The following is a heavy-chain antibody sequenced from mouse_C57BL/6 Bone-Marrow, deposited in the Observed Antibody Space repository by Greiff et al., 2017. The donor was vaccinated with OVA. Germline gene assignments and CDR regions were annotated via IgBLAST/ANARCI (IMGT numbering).Heavy chain of an antibody. CDR3: ARGDLPWFAY. Sequence: DVMLVESGGGLVKPGGSLKLSCAASGFTFSSYAMSWVRQTPEKRLEWVATISDGGSYTYYPDNVKGRFTISRDNAKNNLYLQRSHLKSEDTAMYYCARGDLPWFAYWGQGTLVTVSA. CDR2: ISDGGSYT. V-gene: IGHV5-4*03. D-gene: IGHD2-1*01. J-gene: IGHJ3*01. CDR1: GFTFSSYA.